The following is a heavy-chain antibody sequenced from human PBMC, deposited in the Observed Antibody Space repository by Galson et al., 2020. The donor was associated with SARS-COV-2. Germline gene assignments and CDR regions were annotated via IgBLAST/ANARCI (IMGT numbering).Heavy chain of an antibody. D-gene: IGHD3-3*01. CDR3: AKVRSITIFGVVKGYYGMDV. V-gene: IGHV3-23*01. Sequence: TGGSLRLSCAASGLTFSSYAMSWVRQAPGKGLAWVSAISGSGGSTYYADSVKGRFTISRDNSKNTLYLQMNSLRAEDTAVYYCAKVRSITIFGVVKGYYGMDVWGQGTTVTVSS. CDR2: ISGSGGST. J-gene: IGHJ6*02. CDR1: GLTFSSYA.